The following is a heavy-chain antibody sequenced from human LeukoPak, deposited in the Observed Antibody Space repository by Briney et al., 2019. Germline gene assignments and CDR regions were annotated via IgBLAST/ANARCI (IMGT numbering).Heavy chain of an antibody. V-gene: IGHV4-59*01. D-gene: IGHD2-2*01. CDR2: IYYSGST. CDR3: ARDDMGYCSSTSCSHYFDY. J-gene: IGHJ4*02. Sequence: SETLSLTCTVSGGSISSYYWSWIRQPPGKGLEWIGYIYYSGSTNYNPSLKSRVTISVDPSKNQFSLKLSSVTAAYTAVYYCARDDMGYCSSTSCSHYFDYWGQGTLVTVYS. CDR1: GGSISSYY.